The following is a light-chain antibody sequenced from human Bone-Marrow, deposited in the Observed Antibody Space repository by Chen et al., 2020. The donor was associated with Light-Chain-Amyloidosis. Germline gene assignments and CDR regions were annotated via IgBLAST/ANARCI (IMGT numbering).Light chain of an antibody. J-gene: IGLJ2*01. Sequence: SYELTQPPSVSVSPGQTARINCSGDDLPTKYAYWYQQKPGQAPVLVIHRDTERPSGISERFSGSSSGTTATLTISGVQADDEADYHCQSADSSGTYEVIFGGGTKLTVL. CDR1: DLPTKY. CDR3: QSADSSGTYEVI. CDR2: RDT. V-gene: IGLV3-25*03.